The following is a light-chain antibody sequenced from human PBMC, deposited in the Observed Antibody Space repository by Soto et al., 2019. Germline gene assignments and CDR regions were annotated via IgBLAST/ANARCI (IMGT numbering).Light chain of an antibody. CDR2: GAS. CDR1: QSVSSSY. CDR3: QQYSRSPRT. V-gene: IGKV3-20*01. J-gene: IGKJ2*01. Sequence: EIVLTQSPGTLSLSPGDRATLSCRASQSVSSSYLAWYQQKPGQAPRLLIYGASSRATGIPDRFSGSGSGTDFTLTISRLEPEDFAVYYCQQYSRSPRTFGQGTKLEIK.